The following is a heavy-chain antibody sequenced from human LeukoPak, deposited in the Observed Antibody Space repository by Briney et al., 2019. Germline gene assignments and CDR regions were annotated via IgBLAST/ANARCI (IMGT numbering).Heavy chain of an antibody. Sequence: GGSLRLSCAASGFTFSSYGMHWVRQAPGKGLEWVAFIRYDGSNKYYADSVKGRFTISRDNSKNTLYLQMNSLRAEDTAVYYCARLLGYCSGGSCHSWFYYYGMDVWGQGTTVTVSS. D-gene: IGHD2-15*01. CDR2: IRYDGSNK. V-gene: IGHV3-30*02. CDR1: GFTFSSYG. CDR3: ARLLGYCSGGSCHSWFYYYGMDV. J-gene: IGHJ6*02.